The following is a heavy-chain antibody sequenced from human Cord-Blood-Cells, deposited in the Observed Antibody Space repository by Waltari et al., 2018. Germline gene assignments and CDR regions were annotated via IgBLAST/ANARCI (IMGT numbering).Heavy chain of an antibody. V-gene: IGHV3-7*01. Sequence: EVQLVESGGGLVQPGGSLRLSCAASGFTFSSYWMSWVRRAPGKGLEWVANIKQDGSEKYYVDSVKGRFTISRDNAKNSLYLQMNSLRAEDTAVYYCARVYLRDYFDYWGQGTLVTVSS. CDR1: GFTFSSYW. D-gene: IGHD4-17*01. CDR3: ARVYLRDYFDY. CDR2: IKQDGSEK. J-gene: IGHJ4*02.